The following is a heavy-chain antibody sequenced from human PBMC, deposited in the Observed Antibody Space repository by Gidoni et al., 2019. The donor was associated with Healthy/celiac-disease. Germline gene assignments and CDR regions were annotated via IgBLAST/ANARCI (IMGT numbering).Heavy chain of an antibody. D-gene: IGHD3-22*01. CDR2: IRYDGSNK. J-gene: IGHJ3*02. CDR1: GFTFSSYG. CDR3: AKDAYYDSSGYYYDHDAFDI. V-gene: IGHV3-30*02. Sequence: QVQLVESGGGVVQPGGSLRLSCAASGFTFSSYGMHWVRQAPGKGLEWVEFIRYDGSNKYYADSVKGRFTISRDNSKNTLYLQMNSLRAEDTAVYYCAKDAYYDSSGYYYDHDAFDIWGQGTMVTVSS.